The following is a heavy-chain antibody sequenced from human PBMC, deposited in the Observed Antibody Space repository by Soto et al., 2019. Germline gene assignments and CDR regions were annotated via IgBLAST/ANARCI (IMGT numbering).Heavy chain of an antibody. CDR1: GFTVSNNY. CDR3: ATHRGGGGY. V-gene: IGHV3-53*01. D-gene: IGHD3-10*01. CDR2: IYSGGYT. Sequence: EVQLVESGGGLIQPGGSLRLSCAVSGFTVSNNYMSWVRQAPGKGLEGVSVIYSGGYTAYGDSVKGRFAISRDNSKNTLYLQMNSRRAAAPALYSWATHRGGGGYWDQGTLVTFSS. J-gene: IGHJ4*02.